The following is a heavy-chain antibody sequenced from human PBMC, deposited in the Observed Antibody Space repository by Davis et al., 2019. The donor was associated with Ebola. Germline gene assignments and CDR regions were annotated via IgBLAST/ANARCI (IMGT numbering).Heavy chain of an antibody. Sequence: PGGSLRLSCAVYGGSFSGYYWSWIRQPPGKGLEWIGEINHSGSTNYTPSLKSRVTISVDTSKNQFSLKLSSVTAADTAVYYCAKGREYFQHWGQGTLVTVSS. J-gene: IGHJ1*01. V-gene: IGHV4-34*01. CDR2: INHSGST. CDR3: AKGREYFQH. CDR1: GGSFSGYY.